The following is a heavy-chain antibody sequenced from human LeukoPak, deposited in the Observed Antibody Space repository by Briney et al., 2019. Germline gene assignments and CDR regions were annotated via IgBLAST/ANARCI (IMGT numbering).Heavy chain of an antibody. CDR2: SNAGNGNT. D-gene: IGHD3-16*01. V-gene: IGHV1-3*02. CDR3: ARHQGAGEYPFDY. J-gene: IGHJ4*02. Sequence: ASVKVSCKASGYTFTSYAMHWVRQAPGQRLEWMGWSNAGNGNTKYSREFQGRVTITRDTSASTAYMELSSLRSEDTALYYCARHQGAGEYPFDYWGQGTLVTVSS. CDR1: GYTFTSYA.